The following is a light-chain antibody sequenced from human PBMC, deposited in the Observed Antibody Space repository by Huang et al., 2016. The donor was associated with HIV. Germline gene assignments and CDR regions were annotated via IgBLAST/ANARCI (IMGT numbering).Light chain of an antibody. CDR1: QSVSSNH. CDR3: QQYET. V-gene: IGKV3-20*01. CDR2: GAS. J-gene: IGKJ4*01. Sequence: DIVLTQSPGTLSLSPGERATLSCRASQSVSSNHLAWYQQKPGQAPRLLIYGASRRATGIPDRFSGSGSGTDFTLTISRLEPEDFAVYYCQQYETFGGGTKVEIK.